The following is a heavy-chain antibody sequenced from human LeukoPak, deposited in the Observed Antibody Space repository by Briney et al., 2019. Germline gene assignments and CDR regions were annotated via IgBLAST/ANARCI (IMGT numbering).Heavy chain of an antibody. CDR1: GFTVSSNY. D-gene: IGHD4-11*01. CDR2: IYSGGST. J-gene: IGHJ5*02. CDR3: ARGLLRLGGWFDP. V-gene: IGHV3-66*01. Sequence: PGGSLRLSCAASGFTVSSNYMSWVRQAPGKGLEWVSVIYSGGSTHYADSMKGRFTISRDNSKNTLYLQMNSLRAEDTAVYYCARGLLRLGGWFDPWGQGTLVTVSS.